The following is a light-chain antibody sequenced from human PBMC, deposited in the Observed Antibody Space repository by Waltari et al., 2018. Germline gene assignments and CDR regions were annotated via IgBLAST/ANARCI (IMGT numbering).Light chain of an antibody. CDR1: QSVSSN. CDR3: QQYNNWPPKGT. V-gene: IGKV3-15*01. J-gene: IGKJ2*02. Sequence: EIVMTQSPATLSVSPGERATLSCRASQSVSSNLAWYQQKPGQAPRRLIYGASTRATGIPARVSGSGSGTEFTLTISSLQSEDCAVYYCQQYNNWPPKGTFGQGTKLEIK. CDR2: GAS.